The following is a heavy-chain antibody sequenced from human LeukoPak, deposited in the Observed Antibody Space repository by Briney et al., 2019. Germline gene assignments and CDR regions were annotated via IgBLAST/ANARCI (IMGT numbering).Heavy chain of an antibody. Sequence: SETLTLTCTVSGGSISSSSYYWGWIRQPPEKGLEWIGNIYYSGTTYYNPSLKSRLTISMDTSKNQFSLNLSSVTAADTAVYYCVRRRGITPNWFDPWGQGTLVTVSS. D-gene: IGHD3-10*01. CDR2: IYYSGTT. CDR1: GGSISSSSYY. CDR3: VRRRGITPNWFDP. V-gene: IGHV4-39*01. J-gene: IGHJ5*02.